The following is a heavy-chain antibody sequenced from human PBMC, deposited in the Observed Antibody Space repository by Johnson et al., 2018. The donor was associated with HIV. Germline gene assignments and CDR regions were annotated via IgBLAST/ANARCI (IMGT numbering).Heavy chain of an antibody. CDR3: AKDRYIKGASTGFDI. CDR2: IKQDGSEK. CDR1: GFTFSSYW. Sequence: VQLVESGGGLAQPGGSLRLSCVASGFTFSSYWMSWVRQAPGKGLEWVTNIKQDGSEKYYVDSVKGRFTVSRDNAKTSLYLQMNSLRAEDTAVYYCAKDRYIKGASTGFDIWGQGTMVTVSS. D-gene: IGHD1-26*01. J-gene: IGHJ3*02. V-gene: IGHV3-7*05.